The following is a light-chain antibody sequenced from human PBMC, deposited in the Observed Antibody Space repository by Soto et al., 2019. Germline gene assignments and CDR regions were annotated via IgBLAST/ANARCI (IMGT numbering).Light chain of an antibody. CDR2: GST. CDR1: SSDIGAGSE. Sequence: VLTQQPSLSGAPGQRVTISCTGSSSDIGAGSEVHWYQQLPGTAPKLLIFGSTNRPSGVPDRFSGSKSATSASLAITGLQAEDEADYYCQSYDNSLSAYVFGTGTKVTVL. CDR3: QSYDNSLSAYV. J-gene: IGLJ1*01. V-gene: IGLV1-40*01.